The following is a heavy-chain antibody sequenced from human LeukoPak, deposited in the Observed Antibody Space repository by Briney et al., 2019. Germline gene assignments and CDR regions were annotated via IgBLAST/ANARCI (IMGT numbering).Heavy chain of an antibody. J-gene: IGHJ4*02. D-gene: IGHD2-2*01. CDR1: GFTFSSYG. CDR3: AKAGLAMPPDY. V-gene: IGHV3-30*02. CDR2: IRYDGSHK. Sequence: GGSLRLSCAASGFTFSSYGMHWVRQAPGKGLEWVAFIRYDGSHKYSADSVKGRFTISRDNSKNTLYLQMNSLRAEDTAVYHCAKAGLAMPPDYWGQGTLATVSS.